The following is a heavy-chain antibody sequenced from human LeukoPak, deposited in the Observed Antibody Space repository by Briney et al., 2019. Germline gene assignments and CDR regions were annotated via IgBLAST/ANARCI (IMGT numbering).Heavy chain of an antibody. Sequence: GGSLRLSCAVSGFTFSNYWMHWVRQAPGKGLVWVSRINSDGSSTNYADSVRGRFTISRDNTKNTLYLQMNSLSAEDTAVYFCTRVGRPIYDYWGQGTLVTVSS. CDR1: GFTFSNYW. CDR3: TRVGRPIYDY. V-gene: IGHV3-74*01. D-gene: IGHD3-10*01. CDR2: INSDGSST. J-gene: IGHJ4*02.